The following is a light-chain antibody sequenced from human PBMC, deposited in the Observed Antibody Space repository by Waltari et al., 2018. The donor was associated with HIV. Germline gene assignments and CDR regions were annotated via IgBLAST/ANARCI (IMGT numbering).Light chain of an antibody. Sequence: SYVLTQPPSASVAPGPTAGITCGGDNIGSKSVHWYQQKPGQAPVLLIYDGADRPSGIPERFSGSNSENTATLTIGRVEAGDEADYYCQVWDSGSAHVVFGGGTNLAVL. V-gene: IGLV3-21*02. J-gene: IGLJ2*01. CDR1: NIGSKS. CDR2: DGA. CDR3: QVWDSGSAHVV.